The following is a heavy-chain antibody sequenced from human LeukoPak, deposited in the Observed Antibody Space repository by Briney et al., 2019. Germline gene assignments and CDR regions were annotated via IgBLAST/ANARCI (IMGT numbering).Heavy chain of an antibody. V-gene: IGHV1-18*01. Sequence: GSVKVSCKASGYTFTSYGISWVRQAPGQGLEWMGLISAYNGNTNYAQKLQGRVTMTTDTSTSTAYMELRSLRSDDTAVYYCARTGFLEWLLPFDPWGQGTLVTVSS. CDR2: ISAYNGNT. CDR1: GYTFTSYG. J-gene: IGHJ5*02. CDR3: ARTGFLEWLLPFDP. D-gene: IGHD3-3*01.